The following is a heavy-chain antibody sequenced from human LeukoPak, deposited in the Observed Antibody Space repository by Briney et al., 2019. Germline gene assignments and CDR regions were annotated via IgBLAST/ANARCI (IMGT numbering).Heavy chain of an antibody. V-gene: IGHV7-4-1*02. J-gene: IGHJ6*03. Sequence: ASVKVSCKASGYTFTSYAMNWVRQAPGQGLEWMGWINTNTGNPTYAQGFTGRFVFSLDTSVSTAYLQISSLKAEDTAVYYCARSPANAVYNYYYYMDVWGKGTTVTVSS. CDR1: GYTFTSYA. CDR2: INTNTGNP. D-gene: IGHD2-2*01. CDR3: ARSPANAVYNYYYYMDV.